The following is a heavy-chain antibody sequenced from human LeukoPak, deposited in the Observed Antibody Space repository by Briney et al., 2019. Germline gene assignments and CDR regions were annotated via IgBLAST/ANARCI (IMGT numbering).Heavy chain of an antibody. CDR2: INHSGST. D-gene: IGHD3-10*01. V-gene: IGHV4-34*01. CDR3: ARVPYYYGSGSSPLDY. Sequence: PSETLSLTCAVYGGSFSGYYWSWIRQPPGKGLEWIGEINHSGSTNYNPSLKSRVTISVDTSKDQFSLKLSSVTAADTAVYYCARVPYYYGSGSSPLDYWGQGTLVTVSS. CDR1: GGSFSGYY. J-gene: IGHJ4*02.